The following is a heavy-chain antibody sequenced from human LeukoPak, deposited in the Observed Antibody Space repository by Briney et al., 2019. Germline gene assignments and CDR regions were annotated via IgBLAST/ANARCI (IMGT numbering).Heavy chain of an antibody. CDR2: IRNSGGDT. J-gene: IGHJ6*02. V-gene: IGHV3-23*01. Sequence: GGSLRLSCEASGFAFSGYAMSWVRQAPGKGLEWVSTIRNSGGDTYYADPVKGRFTISRDNSRNILYVQMSSLRAEDTAIYYCARTRITTRGYYYGLDVWGQGTMVIV. CDR3: ARTRITTRGYYYGLDV. D-gene: IGHD1-26*01. CDR1: GFAFSGYA.